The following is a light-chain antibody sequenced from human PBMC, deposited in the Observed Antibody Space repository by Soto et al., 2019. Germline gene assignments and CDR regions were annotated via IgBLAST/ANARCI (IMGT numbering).Light chain of an antibody. CDR1: SSDVGGYAS. V-gene: IGLV2-11*01. CDR2: DVS. CDR3: CSNADRYTWG. J-gene: IGLJ3*02. Sequence: QSVLTQPRSVSGSPRQSVTISCTRTSSDVGGYASVSWYQQHPGKAPKVMIDDVSKRPSGVPDRFSGSKSGNTASLTLSGLQAEDEADYYCCSNADRYTWGFGGGTKLTVL.